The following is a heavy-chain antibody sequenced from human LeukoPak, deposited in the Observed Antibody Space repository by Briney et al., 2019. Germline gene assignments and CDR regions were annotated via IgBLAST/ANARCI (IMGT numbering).Heavy chain of an antibody. J-gene: IGHJ6*04. Sequence: GGSLRLSCAASGFTFSSYGMHWVRQAPGKGLEWVAVISYDGSNKYYADSVKGRFTISRDNAKNTLFLQMNSLRAEDTAIYYCAREKGRTLDVWGKGTTVTISS. CDR1: GFTFSSYG. CDR2: ISYDGSNK. CDR3: AREKGRTLDV. V-gene: IGHV3-30*03. D-gene: IGHD3/OR15-3a*01.